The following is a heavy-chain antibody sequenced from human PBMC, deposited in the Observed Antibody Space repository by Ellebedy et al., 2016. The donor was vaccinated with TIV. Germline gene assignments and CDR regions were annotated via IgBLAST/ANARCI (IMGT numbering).Heavy chain of an antibody. CDR1: GFPFTNAW. CDR3: TPTITYYPDV. D-gene: IGHD3-10*01. J-gene: IGHJ6*02. CDR2: IKSDNDGGTI. Sequence: GESLKISCAASGFPFTNAWMEWVRQAPGKGLEWVGRIKSDNDGGTIEYAAPVEGRTTISRADSKHNLYMQMNSLTTDDTAVYYCTPTITYYPDVWGPGTTVTVSS. V-gene: IGHV3-15*07.